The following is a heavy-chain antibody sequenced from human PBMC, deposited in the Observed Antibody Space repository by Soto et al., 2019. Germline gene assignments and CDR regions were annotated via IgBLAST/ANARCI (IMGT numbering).Heavy chain of an antibody. D-gene: IGHD3-10*01. CDR2: IYHSGST. J-gene: IGHJ6*02. V-gene: IGHV4-4*02. Sequence: SETLSLTCAVSGGSISSSNWWSWVRQPPGKGLEWIGEIYHSGSTNYNPSLKSRVTISVDKSKNQFSLKLSSVTAADTAVYYCARGYGSGSYFYYYGMDVWGQGTTVTVSS. CDR1: GGSISSSNW. CDR3: ARGYGSGSYFYYYGMDV.